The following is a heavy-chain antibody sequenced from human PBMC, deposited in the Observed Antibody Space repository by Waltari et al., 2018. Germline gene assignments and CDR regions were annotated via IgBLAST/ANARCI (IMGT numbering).Heavy chain of an antibody. V-gene: IGHV3-33*01. J-gene: IGHJ4*02. CDR2: IWYDGSNK. CDR1: GFTFSSYD. Sequence: QVQLVESGGGVVQPGRSLRLSCAASGFTFSSYDMHWLRQAPGKGLEWVAVIWYDGSNKYYADSVKGRFTISRDNSKNTLYLQMNSLRAEDTAVYYCARDMFGDYAGVDYWGQGTLVTVSS. CDR3: ARDMFGDYAGVDY. D-gene: IGHD4-17*01.